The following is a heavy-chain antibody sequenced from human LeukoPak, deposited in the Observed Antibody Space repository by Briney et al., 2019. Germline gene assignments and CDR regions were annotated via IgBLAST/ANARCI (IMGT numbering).Heavy chain of an antibody. J-gene: IGHJ4*02. D-gene: IGHD3-16*01. CDR3: ARGGGGRYFDY. CDR2: IYYSGST. Sequence: PSETLSLTCTVSGGSISSYYWSWIRQPPGKGLEWIGYIYYSGSTNYNPSLKSRVTISVDTSKNQFSLKLSSVTAADTAVYYCARGGGGRYFDYWGQGTLVTVSS. CDR1: GGSISSYY. V-gene: IGHV4-59*01.